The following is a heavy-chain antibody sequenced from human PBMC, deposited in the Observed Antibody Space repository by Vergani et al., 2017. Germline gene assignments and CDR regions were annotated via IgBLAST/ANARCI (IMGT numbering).Heavy chain of an antibody. V-gene: IGHV3-23*01. CDR2: ISGSGGST. CDR1: GFTFSSYA. J-gene: IGHJ6*03. D-gene: IGHD2-15*01. CDR3: VKDLLYYYYYMDV. Sequence: VQLLESGGGLVQPGGSLRLSCAASGFTFSSYAMSWVRQAPGKGLEWVSAISGSGGSTYYADSVKGRFTISRDNSKNTLYLQMNSLRAEDTAVYYCVKDLLYYYYYMDVWGKGTTVTVSS.